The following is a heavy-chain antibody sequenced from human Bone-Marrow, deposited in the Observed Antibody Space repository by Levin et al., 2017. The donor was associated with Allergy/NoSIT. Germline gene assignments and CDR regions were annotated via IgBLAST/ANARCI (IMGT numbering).Heavy chain of an antibody. J-gene: IGHJ5*02. CDR2: IIPMLTTA. Sequence: ASVKVSCKTSGGTFSRSAISWVRQAPGQGLEWMGRIIPMLTTAAYAPKFKDKITITADTSTNTVYLDLPSLSGDDTAIYYCTAGNWFDPWGQGTLVTVSS. CDR3: TAGNWFDP. CDR1: GGTFSRSA. D-gene: IGHD3-10*01. V-gene: IGHV1-69*06.